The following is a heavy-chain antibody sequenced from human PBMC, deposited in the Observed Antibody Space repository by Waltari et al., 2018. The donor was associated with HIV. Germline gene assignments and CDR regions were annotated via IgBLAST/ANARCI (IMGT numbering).Heavy chain of an antibody. CDR3: ARARQTMSGLVRSWFDP. CDR1: GASISSGSYY. D-gene: IGHD3-3*01. Sequence: QVQLQESGPGLVKPSQTLSLTCTVSGASISSGSYYWTWVRQPAGKGLEWIGRIYSNGARNNNPSRKSRVTISIDTSKNQFSLTLRSLTAADTAVYDCARARQTMSGLVRSWFDPWGQGILVTVSS. J-gene: IGHJ5*02. CDR2: IYSNGAR. V-gene: IGHV4-61*02.